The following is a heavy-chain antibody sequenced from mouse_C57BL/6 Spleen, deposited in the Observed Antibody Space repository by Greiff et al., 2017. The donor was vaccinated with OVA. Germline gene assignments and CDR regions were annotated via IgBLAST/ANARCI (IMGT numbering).Heavy chain of an antibody. Sequence: EVQLQQSGAELVRPGASVKLSCTASGFNIKDDYMHWVKQRPEQGLEWIGWIDPENGDTEYASKFQGKATITADTSSNTAYLQLSSLTSEDTAVYYCTVPSKGFAYWGQGTLVTVSA. V-gene: IGHV14-4*01. J-gene: IGHJ3*01. CDR1: GFNIKDDY. CDR3: TVPSKGFAY. D-gene: IGHD2-5*01. CDR2: IDPENGDT.